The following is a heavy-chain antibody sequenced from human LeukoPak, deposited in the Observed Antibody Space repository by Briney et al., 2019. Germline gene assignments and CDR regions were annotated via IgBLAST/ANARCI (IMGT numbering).Heavy chain of an antibody. V-gene: IGHV3-30*18. CDR2: ISYDGSNK. Sequence: GRSLRLSCATSGFTFSNYGMHWVRQAPGKGLEWVAVISYDGSNKYYADSVKGRFTISRDNPKNTLYLQMDSLRAEDTAAYYCAKSYDPRYTYYYSMDVWGQGTTVTVSS. CDR1: GFTFSNYG. J-gene: IGHJ6*02. D-gene: IGHD2-2*02. CDR3: AKSYDPRYTYYYSMDV.